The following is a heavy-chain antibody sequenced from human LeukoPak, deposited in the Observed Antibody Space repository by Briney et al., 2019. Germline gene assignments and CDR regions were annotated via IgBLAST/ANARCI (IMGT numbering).Heavy chain of an antibody. CDR3: ARGGFYCGDDCYVGY. Sequence: SETLSLTCAVYGGSLSYYYWSWIRQSPEKGLEWIGEINRSGSTNYNPSLKSRVSISVDTSKNQFSLKLSSVTAADTAIYYCARGGFYCGDDCYVGYCGQGALVTVSS. CDR2: INRSGST. CDR1: GGSLSYYY. J-gene: IGHJ4*02. V-gene: IGHV4-34*01. D-gene: IGHD2-21*02.